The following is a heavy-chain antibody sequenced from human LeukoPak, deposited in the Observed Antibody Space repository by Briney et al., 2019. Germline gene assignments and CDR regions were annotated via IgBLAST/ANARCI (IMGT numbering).Heavy chain of an antibody. D-gene: IGHD3-10*01. CDR2: INPSGGST. V-gene: IGHV1-46*01. Sequence: ASVKISCKASGYTFTSYYMQWVRQAPGQGLEWMGIINPSGGSTSYAQKFQGRVTMTRDTSTSTVYMELSSLRSEDTAVYYCARSGYGSGSRKGRTFDYWGQGTLVTVSS. CDR1: GYTFTSYY. CDR3: ARSGYGSGSRKGRTFDY. J-gene: IGHJ4*02.